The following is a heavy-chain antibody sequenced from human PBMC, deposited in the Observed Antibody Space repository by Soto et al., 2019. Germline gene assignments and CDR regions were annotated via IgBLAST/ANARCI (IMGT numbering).Heavy chain of an antibody. D-gene: IGHD2-8*01. Sequence: PXXSLRLSCAASRFTFSSYAMSWVRQAPGKGLEWVSDXSGSGXSTYYAESVKGXFTISRDXXKNTLYLKMNSLRDEDKDVYYCAKGPYLYFFDYWGQGTLVTVYS. CDR1: RFTFSSYA. CDR2: XSGSGXST. CDR3: AKGPYLYFFDY. V-gene: IGHV3-23*01. J-gene: IGHJ4*02.